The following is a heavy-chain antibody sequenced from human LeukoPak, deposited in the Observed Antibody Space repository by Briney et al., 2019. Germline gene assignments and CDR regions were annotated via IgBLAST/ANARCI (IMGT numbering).Heavy chain of an antibody. CDR1: GGTFSSYA. Sequence: ASVKVSCKASGGTFSSYAISWVRQAPGQGLEWMGGIIPIFGTANYAQKFQGRVTITADKSTSTAYMELSSLRSEDTAVYYCARTMVRGVIYYFDYWGQGTLVTVSS. J-gene: IGHJ4*02. D-gene: IGHD3-10*01. CDR2: IIPIFGTA. V-gene: IGHV1-69*06. CDR3: ARTMVRGVIYYFDY.